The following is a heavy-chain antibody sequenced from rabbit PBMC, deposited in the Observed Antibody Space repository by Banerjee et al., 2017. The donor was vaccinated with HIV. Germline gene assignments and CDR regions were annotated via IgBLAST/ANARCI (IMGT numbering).Heavy chain of an antibody. CDR1: GFSFSNRYH. CDR3: ARDLAGVIGWNFGL. V-gene: IGHV1S40*01. Sequence: QSLEESGGDLVKPGASLTLTCTASGFSFSNRYHMCWVRQAPGKGLEWIACIYSSNGDIGYASWAKGRFTISKTSSTVTLQMTSLTAADTATYFCARDLAGVIGWNFGLWGPGTLVTVS. D-gene: IGHD4-1*01. CDR2: IYSSNGDI. J-gene: IGHJ4*01.